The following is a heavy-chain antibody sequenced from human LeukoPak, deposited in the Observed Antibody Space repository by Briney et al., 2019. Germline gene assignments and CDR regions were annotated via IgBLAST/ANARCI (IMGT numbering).Heavy chain of an antibody. CDR2: IGGSGGST. CDR1: GFTFRSYA. V-gene: IGHV3-23*01. D-gene: IGHD3-22*01. Sequence: PGGSLRLSCGASGFTFRSYAMSWVRQAPGKGLEWVSAIGGSGGSTYYADSVKGRFTISRDNSKNTLYLQMNSLRAEDTAVYYCAKFDYYDSSGYYNKVLDAFDIWGQGTMVTVSS. J-gene: IGHJ3*02. CDR3: AKFDYYDSSGYYNKVLDAFDI.